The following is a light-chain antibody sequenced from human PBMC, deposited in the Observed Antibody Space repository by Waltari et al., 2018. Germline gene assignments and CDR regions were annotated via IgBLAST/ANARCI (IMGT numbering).Light chain of an antibody. CDR3: CSYAGSSTLL. J-gene: IGLJ2*01. CDR1: SSDVGSYNL. Sequence: QSALTQPASVSGSPGQSITVSCTGTSSDVGSYNLVSWYQQHPGKAPKLMIYEGSKRPSGVCNRFSGSKSGNTAALTISGLQAEEEADYYCCSYAGSSTLLFGGGTKVTVL. CDR2: EGS. V-gene: IGLV2-23*01.